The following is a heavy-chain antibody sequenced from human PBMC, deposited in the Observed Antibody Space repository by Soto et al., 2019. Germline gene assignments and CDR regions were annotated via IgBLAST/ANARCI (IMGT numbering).Heavy chain of an antibody. CDR2: IYYSGST. D-gene: IGHD6-19*01. Sequence: SETLSLTCTVSGGSISSYYWSWIRQPPGKGLEWIGYIYYSGSTNYNPSLKSRVTISVDTSKNQFSLKLSSVTAADTAVYYCARCLQYSSGWYGASFYGMDVWGQGTTVTVSS. CDR3: ARCLQYSSGWYGASFYGMDV. CDR1: GGSISSYY. J-gene: IGHJ6*02. V-gene: IGHV4-59*01.